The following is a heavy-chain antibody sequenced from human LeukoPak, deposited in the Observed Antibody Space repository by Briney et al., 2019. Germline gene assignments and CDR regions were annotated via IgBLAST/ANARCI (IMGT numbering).Heavy chain of an antibody. Sequence: GESLKISCKGSGYSFTSYWIGWVRQMPGKGLEWMGIIHPGDSDARYSPSFQGQVTISADKSISTAYLQWSNLKASDTAMYYCARHRDDSSGYYYFDSFFDHWAREPWSPSPQ. CDR2: IHPGDSDA. CDR1: GYSFTSYW. V-gene: IGHV5-51*01. CDR3: ARHRDDSSGYYYFDSFFDH. D-gene: IGHD3-22*01. J-gene: IGHJ4*02.